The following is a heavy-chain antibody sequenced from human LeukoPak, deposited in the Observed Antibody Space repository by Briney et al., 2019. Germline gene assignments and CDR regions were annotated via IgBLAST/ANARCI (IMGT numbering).Heavy chain of an antibody. CDR3: ARAVRVLRWLRPDY. V-gene: IGHV3-48*03. J-gene: IGHJ4*02. CDR2: ISSSGSTI. D-gene: IGHD4-23*01. Sequence: PGGSLRLSCAASGFTFSSYEMNWVRQAPGKGLEWVSYISSSGSTIYYADSVKGRFTISRDNAKNSLYLQMNSLRAEDTAVYYCARAVRVLRWLRPDYWGQGTLVTVSS. CDR1: GFTFSSYE.